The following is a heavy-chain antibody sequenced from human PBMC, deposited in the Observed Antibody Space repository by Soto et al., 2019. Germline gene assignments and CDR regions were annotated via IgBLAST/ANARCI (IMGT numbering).Heavy chain of an antibody. D-gene: IGHD3-10*01. CDR1: GGTFRNYA. J-gene: IGHJ6*02. CDR3: ARARSGSYRDPYFYYGMDV. V-gene: IGHV1-69*01. CDR2: IIPIFATP. Sequence: QVQLVQSGAEVNKPGSSVKVSCKASGGTFRNYAINWVRQAPGQGLEWMGGIIPIFATPNFAQKFQGRVTITADESTSTAYMDLSSLRSEDTAVYYCARARSGSYRDPYFYYGMDVWGQGTTVTVSS.